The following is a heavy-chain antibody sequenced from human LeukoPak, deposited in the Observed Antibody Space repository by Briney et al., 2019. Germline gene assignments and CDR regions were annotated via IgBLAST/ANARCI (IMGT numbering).Heavy chain of an antibody. V-gene: IGHV3-48*02. Sequence: GGSLRLSCAASGFTFSSYSMNWVRQAPGKGLEWVSYISSSSSTIYYADSVKGRFTISRDNAKNSLYLQMNSLRDEDTAVYYCARADYYCSGGSCYSHNFDYWGQGTLVTVSS. D-gene: IGHD2-15*01. CDR1: GFTFSSYS. CDR2: ISSSSSTI. J-gene: IGHJ4*02. CDR3: ARADYYCSGGSCYSHNFDY.